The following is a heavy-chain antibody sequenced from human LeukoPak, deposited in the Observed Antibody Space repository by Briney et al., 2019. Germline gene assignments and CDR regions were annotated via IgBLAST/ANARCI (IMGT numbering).Heavy chain of an antibody. Sequence: KTGGSLRLSCAASGLTFSDYDMTWIRQGPGKGLEWVSYITTSSYTYYADSVKGRFTISRDNAKNSLYLQMSSLRAADTAVYYCARASYGGNPDFNYWGQGSLVTVSS. CDR1: GLTFSDYD. D-gene: IGHD4-23*01. CDR2: ITTSSYT. J-gene: IGHJ4*02. V-gene: IGHV3-69-1*01. CDR3: ARASYGGNPDFNY.